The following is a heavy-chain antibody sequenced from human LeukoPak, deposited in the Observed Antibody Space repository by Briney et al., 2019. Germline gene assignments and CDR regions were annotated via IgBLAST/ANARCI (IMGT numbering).Heavy chain of an antibody. J-gene: IGHJ4*02. CDR1: GGSFSGYY. CDR3: ARHGGWYRVFDY. D-gene: IGHD6-19*01. Sequence: SETLSLTCAVYGGSFSGYYWSWIRQPPGKGLEWIGSIYYSGSTYYNPSLKSRVTISVDTSKNQFSLKLSSVTAADTAVYYCARHGGWYRVFDYWGQGTLVTVSS. CDR2: IYYSGST. V-gene: IGHV4-34*01.